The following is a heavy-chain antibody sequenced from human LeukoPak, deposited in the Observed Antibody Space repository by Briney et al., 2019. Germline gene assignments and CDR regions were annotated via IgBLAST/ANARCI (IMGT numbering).Heavy chain of an antibody. CDR2: INPSRGST. Sequence: ASVKVSCKASGYTFSSYYMFWVRQAPGQGLEWMGIINPSRGSTSYAQRFQGRVTMTRDMSTSTVYMELSSLRSEDTAVYYCARGDSSSRPWDWFDPWGQGTLVTVSS. CDR3: ARGDSSSRPWDWFDP. CDR1: GYTFSSYY. J-gene: IGHJ5*02. D-gene: IGHD6-13*01. V-gene: IGHV1-46*01.